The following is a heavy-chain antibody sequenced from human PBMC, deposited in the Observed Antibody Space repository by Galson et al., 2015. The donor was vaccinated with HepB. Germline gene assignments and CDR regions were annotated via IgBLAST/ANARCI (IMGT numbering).Heavy chain of an antibody. CDR2: ISSAGNTQ. CDR3: VRDAMGRGSGSYSAFDY. Sequence: SLRLSCAASGFIFNTYTMHWVRQAPGKGLEWVAAISSAGNTQFHADSVKGRFTFSRDNSENILYLEIDSLRVEGTAVYYCVRDAMGRGSGSYSAFDYWGQGTLVAVSS. D-gene: IGHD1-26*01. V-gene: IGHV3-30*04. J-gene: IGHJ4*02. CDR1: GFIFNTYT.